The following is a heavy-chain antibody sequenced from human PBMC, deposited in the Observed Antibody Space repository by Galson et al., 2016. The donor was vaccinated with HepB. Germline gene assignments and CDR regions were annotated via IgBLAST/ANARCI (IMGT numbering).Heavy chain of an antibody. CDR2: IYYTGTT. CDR3: ARGGGLDLAPQFDD. V-gene: IGHV4-31*03. D-gene: IGHD3-10*01. CDR1: GGSIGSGAYY. Sequence: TLSLTCTVSGGSIGSGAYYWSWVRQHPGKGLEWIGYIYYTGTTSYNPSLKSRVTFSLDTSKNQFSLKLSSVTAADTAVFYCARGGGLDLAPQFDDWGQGILVTVSS. J-gene: IGHJ4*02.